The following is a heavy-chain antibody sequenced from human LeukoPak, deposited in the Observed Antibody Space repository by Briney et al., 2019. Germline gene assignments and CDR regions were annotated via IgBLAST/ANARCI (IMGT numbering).Heavy chain of an antibody. CDR3: ARAIGSMVRGPYYYYYYYMDV. Sequence: SETLSLTCTVSGGSISSYYWSWIRQPAGKGLEWIGRIYTSGSTNYNPSLKSRVTMSVDTSKNQFSLELSSVTAADTAVYYCARAIGSMVRGPYYYYYYYMDVWGKGTTVTVSS. V-gene: IGHV4-4*07. CDR2: IYTSGST. D-gene: IGHD3-10*01. J-gene: IGHJ6*03. CDR1: GGSISSYY.